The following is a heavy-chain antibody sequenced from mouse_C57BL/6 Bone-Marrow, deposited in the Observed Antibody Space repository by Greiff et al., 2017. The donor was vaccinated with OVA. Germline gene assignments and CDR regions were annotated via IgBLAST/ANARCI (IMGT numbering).Heavy chain of an antibody. CDR1: GYTFTSYW. Sequence: QVQLQQSGAELVKPGASVKLSCKASGYTFTSYWIQWVKQRPGQGLEWIGEIDPSDSYTNYNQKFKGKATLTVDTSSSTAYMQLSSLTSEDSAVYYCARGDDGTTWGAMDYWGQGTSVTVSS. CDR3: ARGDDGTTWGAMDY. D-gene: IGHD2-3*01. CDR2: IDPSDSYT. V-gene: IGHV1-50*01. J-gene: IGHJ4*01.